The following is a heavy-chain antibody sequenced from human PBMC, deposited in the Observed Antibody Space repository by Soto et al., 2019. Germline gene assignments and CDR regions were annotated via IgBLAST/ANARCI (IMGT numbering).Heavy chain of an antibody. CDR1: GYTFTNFG. CDR2: ISSYNANT. D-gene: IGHD4-17*01. CDR3: ARGGTTIDY. J-gene: IGHJ4*02. V-gene: IGHV1-18*01. Sequence: QVQLVQSGAEVKKPGASVKVSCKASGYTFTNFGISWVRQAPGQGLERMGWISSYNANTNYAQNFQGRVTMTTDTSTSTVYMELRILRSDDTAVYYGARGGTTIDYWGQGTLVTVSS.